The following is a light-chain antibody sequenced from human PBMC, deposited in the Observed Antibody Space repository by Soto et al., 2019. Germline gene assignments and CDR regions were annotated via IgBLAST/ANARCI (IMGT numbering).Light chain of an antibody. Sequence: EIALTQSPGSLSLSPGERATLSCRASQSVDSTFFAWYQKKPGQAPRLLMYGVSKRATGIPDRFSGSGSGTDFTLTISRLEPDDFAVYYCQQYMSSVTFGQGTRVEIK. V-gene: IGKV3-20*01. CDR3: QQYMSSVT. CDR1: QSVDSTF. CDR2: GVS. J-gene: IGKJ1*01.